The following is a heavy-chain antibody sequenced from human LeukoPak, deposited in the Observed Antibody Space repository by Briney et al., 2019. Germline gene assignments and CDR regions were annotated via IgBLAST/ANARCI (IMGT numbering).Heavy chain of an antibody. Sequence: GRSLRLSCAASGFDFISYGMHWVRQAPGKGLEWVAVIWYDGDNKYFADSVRGRFTISSDDSKNTVYLQMNSLRGEDSAVYYCARTGGGGYSAHGMDVWGQGTTVTVSS. CDR2: IWYDGDNK. D-gene: IGHD1-26*01. J-gene: IGHJ6*02. CDR1: GFDFISYG. V-gene: IGHV3-33*01. CDR3: ARTGGGGYSAHGMDV.